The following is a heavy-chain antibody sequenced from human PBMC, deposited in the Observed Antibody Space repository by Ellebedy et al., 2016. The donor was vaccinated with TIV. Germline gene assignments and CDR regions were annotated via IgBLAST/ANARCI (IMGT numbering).Heavy chain of an antibody. CDR3: TRETNPSPGAVAGTGFDC. D-gene: IGHD6-19*01. J-gene: IGHJ4*02. CDR2: KRFDGRNE. Sequence: GESLKISCVASEFSFNTYGMHWVRRAPGKGLEWVAFKRFDGRNEYNGDSVKGRFFISRDVSKNTLFLQMNRLRAEDTATYYCTRETNPSPGAVAGTGFDCWGQGALVIVSS. CDR1: EFSFNTYG. V-gene: IGHV3-30*02.